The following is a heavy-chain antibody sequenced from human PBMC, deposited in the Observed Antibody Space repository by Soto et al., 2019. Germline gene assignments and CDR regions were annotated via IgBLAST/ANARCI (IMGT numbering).Heavy chain of an antibody. CDR1: GYTFTGYY. CDR2: INPNSGGT. J-gene: IGHJ6*03. Sequence: ASVKVSCKASGYTFTGYYMHWVRQAPGQGLERMGWINPNSGGTNYAQKFQGWVTMTRGTSISTAYMELSRLRSDDTAVYYCARGGTDLHYVSGSYYGLPAVYYMDVWGKGTTVTVSS. CDR3: ARGGTDLHYVSGSYYGLPAVYYMDV. V-gene: IGHV1-2*04. D-gene: IGHD3-10*01.